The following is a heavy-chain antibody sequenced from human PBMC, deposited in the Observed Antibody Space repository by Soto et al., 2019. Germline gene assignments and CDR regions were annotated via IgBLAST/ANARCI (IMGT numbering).Heavy chain of an antibody. Sequence: PSETRCLSCVLTGGSITPYHWCWIGLSIGKGLEWIEYTAYTGNTNYNPSLKSRVTISMDTSKNQLSLKLTSMTAADTAVYYCARGGGYDSFDFWGQGIQVTV. CDR1: GGSITPYH. D-gene: IGHD2-15*01. CDR2: TAYTGNT. V-gene: IGHV4-59*03. CDR3: ARGGGYDSFDF. J-gene: IGHJ4*02.